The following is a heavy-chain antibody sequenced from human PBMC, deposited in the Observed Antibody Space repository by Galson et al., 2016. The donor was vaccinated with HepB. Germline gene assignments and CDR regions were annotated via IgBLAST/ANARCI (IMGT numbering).Heavy chain of an antibody. CDR2: ISSSGLST. D-gene: IGHD6-19*01. J-gene: IGHJ5*02. Sequence: LRLSCAASGFTFRTWPMHWVRQPPGKGLEYVSGISSSGLSTSYASSVRGRFTISRDNSENTLLLQMGSLRPEDMAVYYCVRGTTTASSSGWYDRNWFDPWGQGTLVTVSS. V-gene: IGHV3-64*01. CDR1: GFTFRTWP. CDR3: VRGTTTASSSGWYDRNWFDP.